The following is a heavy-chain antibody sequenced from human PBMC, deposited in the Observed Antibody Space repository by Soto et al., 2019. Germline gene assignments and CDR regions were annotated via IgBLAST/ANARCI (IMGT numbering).Heavy chain of an antibody. Sequence: SVKVSCKSSGYTFTSYGISWVRQAPGQGLEWMGGIIPIFGTANYAQKFQGRVTITADESTSTAYMELSSLRSEDTAVYYCARHRLTPPPRDTVVAPDAIREHYYYYGMDVWGQGNTVTVSS. CDR1: GYTFTSYG. CDR2: IIPIFGTA. V-gene: IGHV1-69*13. CDR3: ARHRLTPPPRDTVVAPDAIREHYYYYGMDV. D-gene: IGHD2-2*02. J-gene: IGHJ6*02.